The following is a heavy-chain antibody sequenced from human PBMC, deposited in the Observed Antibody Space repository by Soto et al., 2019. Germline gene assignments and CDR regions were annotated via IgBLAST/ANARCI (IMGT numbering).Heavy chain of an antibody. J-gene: IGHJ4*02. V-gene: IGHV2-5*02. CDR3: AHISPHPKLLRLQQWLDGFDY. CDR1: GFSLSTSGVG. D-gene: IGHD6-19*01. Sequence: QITLKESGPTLVKPTQTLTLTCTFSGFSLSTSGVGVGWIRQPPGKALEWLALIYWDDDKRYSPSLKSRLTITKDTSKNPAVLTLPNMDPVDTATYYCAHISPHPKLLRLQQWLDGFDYWGQGTLVTVSS. CDR2: IYWDDDK.